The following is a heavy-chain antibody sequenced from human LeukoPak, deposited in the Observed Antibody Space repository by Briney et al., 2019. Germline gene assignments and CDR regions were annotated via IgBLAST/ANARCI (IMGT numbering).Heavy chain of an antibody. CDR1: GYTFTSYY. CDR3: AAGYYGSGSYYH. J-gene: IGHJ5*02. V-gene: IGHV1-2*06. Sequence: GASVKVSCKASGYTFTSYYMHWVRQAPGQGLEWMGRINPNSGGTDYAQKFQGRVTMTRDTSISTAYMELSRLRSDDTAIYYCAAGYYGSGSYYHWGQGTLVTVSS. D-gene: IGHD3-10*01. CDR2: INPNSGGT.